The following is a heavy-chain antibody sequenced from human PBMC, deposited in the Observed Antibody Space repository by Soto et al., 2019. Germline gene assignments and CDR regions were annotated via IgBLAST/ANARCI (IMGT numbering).Heavy chain of an antibody. Sequence: EVPLVETGGGLVQPGGSLRLSCAVSGFTVNNNYMSWVRQAPGKGLEWVSVIYGGGSTYYADSVRGRFTVSRDNSKNTVYLQMDSLRVEDTAVYYCAREPWDGAPRPVDYWGQGTLVTVSS. J-gene: IGHJ4*02. V-gene: IGHV3-53*02. CDR1: GFTVNNNY. CDR2: IYGGGST. CDR3: AREPWDGAPRPVDY. D-gene: IGHD6-6*01.